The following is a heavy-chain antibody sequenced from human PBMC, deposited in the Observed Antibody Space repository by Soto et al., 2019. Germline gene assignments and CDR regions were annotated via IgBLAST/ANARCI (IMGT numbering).Heavy chain of an antibody. CDR2: ISAYNGHT. CDR1: GYSFTTYG. J-gene: IGHJ4*02. CDR3: ARGRGSISWYEISHYFDT. Sequence: VQLVQSPAEVKKSGASVKVSCQTSGYSFTTYGTSWVRQAPGQGLEWIGWISAYNGHTIYAHDFQDRVTLTTDTSTSTAYMELRSLRYDDTAIYYCARGRGSISWYEISHYFDTWGQGTLVTVSS. D-gene: IGHD6-13*01. V-gene: IGHV1-18*01.